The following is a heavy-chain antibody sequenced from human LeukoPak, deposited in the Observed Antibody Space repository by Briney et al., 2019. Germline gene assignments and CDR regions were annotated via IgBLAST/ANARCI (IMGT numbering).Heavy chain of an antibody. CDR1: GYTFTTYA. V-gene: IGHV7-4-1*02. Sequence: ASVNVSCKASGYTFTTYAMNWVRQAPGQGLEWMRWINTDTGNPTYAQGFTGRFVFSLDTSVSTAYLQISSLKAEDTAVYYCARASCTGGTCPTFIDFWGQGTLVTVSS. J-gene: IGHJ4*02. CDR2: INTDTGNP. CDR3: ARASCTGGTCPTFIDF. D-gene: IGHD2-15*01.